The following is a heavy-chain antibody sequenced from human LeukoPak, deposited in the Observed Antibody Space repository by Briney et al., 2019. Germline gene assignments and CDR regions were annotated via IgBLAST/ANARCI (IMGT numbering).Heavy chain of an antibody. CDR3: ARDQAGIAVAGANY. J-gene: IGHJ4*02. V-gene: IGHV3-33*08. CDR1: GFTFSNYG. D-gene: IGHD6-19*01. Sequence: GGSLRLSCAASGFTFSNYGMHWVRQAPGKGLEWVAVIWYDGSNKYYADSVKGRFTISRDNSKNTLYLQMNSLRAEDTAVYYCARDQAGIAVAGANYWGQGTLVTVSS. CDR2: IWYDGSNK.